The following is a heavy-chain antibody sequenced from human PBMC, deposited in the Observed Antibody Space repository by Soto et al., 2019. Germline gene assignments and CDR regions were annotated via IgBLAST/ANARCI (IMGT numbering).Heavy chain of an antibody. Sequence: PGGSLRLSCAASGFTFSSYAMHWVRQAPGKGLEWVAVISYDGSNKYYADSVKGRFTISRDNSKNTLYLQMNSLRAEDTAVYYCARDHTQPTYSGSYSWLFDYWGQGTLVTVSS. CDR1: GFTFSSYA. D-gene: IGHD1-26*01. CDR3: ARDHTQPTYSGSYSWLFDY. CDR2: ISYDGSNK. V-gene: IGHV3-30-3*01. J-gene: IGHJ4*02.